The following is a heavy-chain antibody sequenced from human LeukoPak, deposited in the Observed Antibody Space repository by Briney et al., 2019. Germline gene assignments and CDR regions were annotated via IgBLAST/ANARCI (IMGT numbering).Heavy chain of an antibody. Sequence: GGSLRLSCAASGFTFSSYGMHWVRQAPGKGLEWVAFIRYDGGETFYADFVKGRFTISRDNSKNTLSLQLNTLRPEDTAVYYCAREDYYGIWGQGTLVTVSS. CDR3: AREDYYGI. CDR1: GFTFSSYG. J-gene: IGHJ4*02. V-gene: IGHV3-30*02. CDR2: IRYDGGET. D-gene: IGHD3-10*01.